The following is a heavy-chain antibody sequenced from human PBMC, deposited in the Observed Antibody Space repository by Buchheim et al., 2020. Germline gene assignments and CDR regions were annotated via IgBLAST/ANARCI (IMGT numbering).Heavy chain of an antibody. CDR3: ARGGSGRPYYYYGMDV. Sequence: QVQLVESGGGVVQPGRSLRLSCAASGFTFSSYGMHWVRQAPGKGLEWVAVISYDGSNKYYADSVKGRFTISRDNSKNTLYLQMNSLRAEDTAVYYCARGGSGRPYYYYGMDVWGQGTT. J-gene: IGHJ6*02. D-gene: IGHD3-10*01. CDR2: ISYDGSNK. V-gene: IGHV3-30*03. CDR1: GFTFSSYG.